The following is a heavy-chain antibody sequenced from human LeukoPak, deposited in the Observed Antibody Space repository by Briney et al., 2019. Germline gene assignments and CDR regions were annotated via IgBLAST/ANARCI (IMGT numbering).Heavy chain of an antibody. CDR2: IDYNGSP. J-gene: IGHJ4*02. D-gene: IGHD3-22*01. Sequence: KSSETLSLTCAVYVGSFSDYYWSWIRQSPEKGLEWIGEIDYNGSPNYNPSLKSRVTISVDTSKNQFSLKLSSVTAADTAVYYCARLGYRYYFDSSGSYNPNFLDYWGQGTLVTVSS. CDR1: VGSFSDYY. CDR3: ARLGYRYYFDSSGSYNPNFLDY. V-gene: IGHV4-34*01.